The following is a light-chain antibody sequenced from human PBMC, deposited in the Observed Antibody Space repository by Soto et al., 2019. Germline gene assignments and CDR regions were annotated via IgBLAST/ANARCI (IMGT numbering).Light chain of an antibody. CDR2: GAS. J-gene: IGKJ4*01. Sequence: EVVMTQSPATLSVSLGDRATLSCRASQSVSRNLAWYQQKPGQGPRLLIYGASTRATGIPARFSGSGAGTAFTLSISSLQSEDFAVYSCQRYNNWPLTFGGGTKVEIK. V-gene: IGKV3-15*01. CDR3: QRYNNWPLT. CDR1: QSVSRN.